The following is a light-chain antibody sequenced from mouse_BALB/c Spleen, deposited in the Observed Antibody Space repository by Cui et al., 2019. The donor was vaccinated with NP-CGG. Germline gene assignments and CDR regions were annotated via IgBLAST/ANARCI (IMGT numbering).Light chain of an antibody. CDR2: GTN. CDR1: TGAVTTSNY. V-gene: IGLV1*01. J-gene: IGLJ1*01. CDR3: ALWYSNHWV. Sequence: QAVVTGNSALTTSPGETVTLTCRSSTGAVTTSNYANWVQEKPDHLFTGLIGGTNNRAPGVPARFSGSLIGDKAALTITGAQTEDEAIYFCALWYSNHWVFGGGTKLTVL.